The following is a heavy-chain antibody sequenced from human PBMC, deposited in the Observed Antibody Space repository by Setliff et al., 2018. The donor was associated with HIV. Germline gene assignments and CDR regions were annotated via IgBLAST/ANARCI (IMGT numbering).Heavy chain of an antibody. CDR1: GGSISSGIHY. J-gene: IGHJ4*02. D-gene: IGHD3-10*01. Sequence: KTSETLSLTCSVSGGSISSGIHYWNWIRQHPGKGLEWIGYIDYSGSAYYNPSLESRITISLDRSQNQFSLDLSSVTAADTAVYYCATADNFGSGTLYYFDYWGQGTLVTVS. V-gene: IGHV4-31*03. CDR3: ATADNFGSGTLYYFDY. CDR2: IDYSGSA.